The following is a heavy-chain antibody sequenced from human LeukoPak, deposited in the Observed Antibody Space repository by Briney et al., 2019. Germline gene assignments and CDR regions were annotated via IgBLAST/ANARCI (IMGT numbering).Heavy chain of an antibody. CDR3: ASFTFGGAFDP. Sequence: SETLSLTCAVSGGSISSSNWWSWVRQPPGKGLEWIGEIYHSGSTNYNPSLKSRVTISVDKSKNRFSLKLSSVTAADTAVYYCASFTFGGAFDPWGQGTLVTVSS. CDR1: GGSISSSNW. V-gene: IGHV4-4*02. CDR2: IYHSGST. J-gene: IGHJ5*02. D-gene: IGHD3-16*01.